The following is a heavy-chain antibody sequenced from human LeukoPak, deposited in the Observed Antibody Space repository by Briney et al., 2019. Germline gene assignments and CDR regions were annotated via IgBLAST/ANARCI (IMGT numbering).Heavy chain of an antibody. CDR3: ARAPKFRLVGVPKGPFDP. Sequence: PGGSLRLSCAASGFTFSSYGMNWVRQAPGKGLEWVSGISGSGGSTYYADSVKGRFTISRDNSKNTLDLQMNSLRAEDTAVYYCARAPKFRLVGVPKGPFDPWGQGTLVTVSS. J-gene: IGHJ5*02. CDR2: ISGSGGST. CDR1: GFTFSSYG. V-gene: IGHV3-23*01. D-gene: IGHD1-26*01.